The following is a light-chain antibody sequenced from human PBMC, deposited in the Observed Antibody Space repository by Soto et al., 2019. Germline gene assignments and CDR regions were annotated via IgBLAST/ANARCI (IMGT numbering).Light chain of an antibody. J-gene: IGKJ4*01. CDR2: DAS. CDR1: QSVSYH. CDR3: QQYNSWLT. Sequence: IVMTQTPATLSVSPGERVTLSCRASQSVSYHVAWYQQKPGQTPRLVIYDASSRASGIPARFSGSRSGTEFSLTIIGLQSEDFGVYYCQQYNSWLTFGGGTRVDI. V-gene: IGKV3-15*01.